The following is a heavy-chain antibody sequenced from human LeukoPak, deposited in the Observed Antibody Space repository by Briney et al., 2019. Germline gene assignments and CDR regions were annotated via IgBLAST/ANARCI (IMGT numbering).Heavy chain of an antibody. J-gene: IGHJ4*02. Sequence: SETLSLTCAVYGGSFSGYYWSWIRQPPGKGLEWIGEINHSGSTNYNPSLKSRVTISVDTSKNQFSLKLSSVTAADTAVYYCARGDYYDSSGYYGPFDYWGRGTLVTVSS. CDR1: GGSFSGYY. D-gene: IGHD3-22*01. CDR2: INHSGST. V-gene: IGHV4-34*01. CDR3: ARGDYYDSSGYYGPFDY.